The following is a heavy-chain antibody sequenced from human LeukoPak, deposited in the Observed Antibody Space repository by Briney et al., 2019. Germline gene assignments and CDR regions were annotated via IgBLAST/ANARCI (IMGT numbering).Heavy chain of an antibody. J-gene: IGHJ4*02. CDR1: GFIFSKYW. V-gene: IGHV3-7*01. CDR3: ARDLYSSSWSSYYFDY. D-gene: IGHD6-13*01. CDR2: IKPDGNAR. Sequence: GGSLRLSCAASGFIFSKYWMTWVRQAPGKGLEWVANIKPDGNARNYADSVKGRFTISIDSAKKSVYLQMNSLRAEDTAVYYCARDLYSSSWSSYYFDYWGQGTLVTVSS.